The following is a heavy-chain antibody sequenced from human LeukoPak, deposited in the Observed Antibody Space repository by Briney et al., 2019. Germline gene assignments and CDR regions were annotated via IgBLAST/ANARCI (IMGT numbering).Heavy chain of an antibody. V-gene: IGHV3-21*01. CDR2: ISSSSAYI. D-gene: IGHD5-12*01. CDR1: GFTFSNYD. CDR3: AKEMKPWMHFDY. J-gene: IGHJ4*02. Sequence: GGSLRLSCAAPGFTFSNYDMNWVRQAPGKGLEWVSSISSSSAYIYYADSVKGRFTLSRDNAKNSLYLQMNSLRAEDTAVYYCAKEMKPWMHFDYWGQGTLVTVSS.